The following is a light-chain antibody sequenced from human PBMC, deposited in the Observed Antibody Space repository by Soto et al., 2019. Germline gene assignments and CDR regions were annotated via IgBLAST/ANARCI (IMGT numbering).Light chain of an antibody. CDR1: SSDIGAYDY. CDR3: SSYTGSNTLYV. CDR2: EVT. V-gene: IGLV2-14*01. Sequence: QSALAQPASVSGSPGRSITISCTGTSSDIGAYDYVSWYQQHPGKAPKPMIYEVTNRPSGVSSRFSASKSGDTASLTISGLQAEDEADYYCSSYTGSNTLYVFGTGTKVTVL. J-gene: IGLJ1*01.